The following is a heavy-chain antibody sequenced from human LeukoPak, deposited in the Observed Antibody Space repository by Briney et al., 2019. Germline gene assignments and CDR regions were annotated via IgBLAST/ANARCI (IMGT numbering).Heavy chain of an antibody. CDR2: INPNSGGT. V-gene: IGHV1-2*02. Sequence: ASVKVSCKASGYTFTGYYMHCVRQAPGQGLEWMGWINPNSGGTNYAQKFQGRVTMTRDTSISTAYMELSRLRSDDTAVYYCARALSRSSSWYIGYWGQGTLVTVSS. D-gene: IGHD6-13*01. J-gene: IGHJ4*02. CDR1: GYTFTGYY. CDR3: ARALSRSSSWYIGY.